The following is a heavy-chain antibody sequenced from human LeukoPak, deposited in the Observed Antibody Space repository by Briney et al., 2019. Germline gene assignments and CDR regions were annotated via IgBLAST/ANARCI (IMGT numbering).Heavy chain of an antibody. D-gene: IGHD3-10*01. Sequence: PGGSLRLSCAASGFTFSSYAMQWVRQAPGKGLEWVAFIRYDGSNKYYADSVKGRFTISVDKSISTAYLQWSSLKASDTAIYYCALHPAQGSGSLDYWGQGTLVTVSS. CDR1: GFTFSSYA. V-gene: IGHV3-30*02. J-gene: IGHJ4*02. CDR3: ALHPAQGSGSLDY. CDR2: IRYDGSNK.